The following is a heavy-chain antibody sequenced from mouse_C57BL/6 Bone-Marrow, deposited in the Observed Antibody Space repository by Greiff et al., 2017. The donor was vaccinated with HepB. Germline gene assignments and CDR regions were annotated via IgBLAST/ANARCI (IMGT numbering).Heavy chain of an antibody. D-gene: IGHD2-5*01. CDR1: GFTFSSYA. Sequence: EVKLMESGGGLVKPGGSLKLSCAASGFTFSSYAMSWVRQTPEKRLEWVATISDGGSYTYYPDNVKGRFTISRDNAKNNLYLQMSHLKSEDTAMYYCARDYSNYVYFDYWGQGTTLTVSS. CDR3: ARDYSNYVYFDY. CDR2: ISDGGSYT. J-gene: IGHJ2*01. V-gene: IGHV5-4*01.